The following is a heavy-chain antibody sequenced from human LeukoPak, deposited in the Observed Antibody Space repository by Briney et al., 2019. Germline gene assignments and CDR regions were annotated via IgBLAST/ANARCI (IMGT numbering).Heavy chain of an antibody. CDR3: ARDCRSTSCYDY. CDR2: IYYSGST. V-gene: IGHV4-59*01. CDR1: GGSISSYY. J-gene: IGHJ4*02. Sequence: SETLSLTCTVSGGSISSYYWSWIRQPPGKGLEWIGYIYYSGSTNYNPSLKSRVTISVDTSKNQFSLKLSSVTAADTAVYYCARDCRSTSCYDYWGRGTLVTVSS. D-gene: IGHD2-2*01.